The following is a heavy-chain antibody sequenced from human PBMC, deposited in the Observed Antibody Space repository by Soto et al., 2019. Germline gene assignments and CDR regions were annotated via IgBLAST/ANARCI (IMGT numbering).Heavy chain of an antibody. J-gene: IGHJ6*02. CDR3: ARDLLPVYYYGMDV. CDR2: ISYDGSNK. Sequence: GGSLRLSCAASGFNFSSYAMHWVRQAPGKGLEWVAVISYDGSNKYYADSVKGRFTISRDNSKNTLYLQMNSLRAEDTAVYYCARDLLPVYYYGMDVWGQGTTVTVSS. CDR1: GFNFSSYA. V-gene: IGHV3-30-3*01.